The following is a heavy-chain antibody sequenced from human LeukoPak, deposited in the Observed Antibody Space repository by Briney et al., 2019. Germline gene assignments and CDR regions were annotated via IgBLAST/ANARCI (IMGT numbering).Heavy chain of an antibody. Sequence: GGSLRLSCAASGFTFSSYEMNWVRQAPGKGLEWVSYISSSGSTIYYADSVKGRFTISRDNAKNSLYLQMNSLRAEDTAVYYCARDRAAYDSSGYYPRDYYYMDVWGKGTTVTVS. J-gene: IGHJ6*03. V-gene: IGHV3-48*03. CDR1: GFTFSSYE. CDR3: ARDRAAYDSSGYYPRDYYYMDV. D-gene: IGHD3-22*01. CDR2: ISSSGSTI.